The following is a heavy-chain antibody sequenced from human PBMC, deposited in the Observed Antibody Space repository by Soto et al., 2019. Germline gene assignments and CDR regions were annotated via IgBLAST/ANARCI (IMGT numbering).Heavy chain of an antibody. CDR2: IFSLGTT. D-gene: IGHD1-1*01. V-gene: IGHV4-30-4*01. CDR1: GDSIGSGEYY. J-gene: IGHJ5*01. Sequence: QVQLQESGPGLVKPSQTLSLTCTVSGDSIGSGEYYWTWIRQPPGKGLEWIGYIFSLGTTYYNPSLRSRVIMSADTSTNQFSLQLRSVTAAATAVYYCARAGENETVAVGWFDSWGQGSLVTVSS. CDR3: ARAGENETVAVGWFDS.